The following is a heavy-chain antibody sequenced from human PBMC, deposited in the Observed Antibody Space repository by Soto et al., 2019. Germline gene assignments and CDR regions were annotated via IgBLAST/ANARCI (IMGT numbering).Heavy chain of an antibody. J-gene: IGHJ4*02. CDR1: GGSISSSNW. Sequence: QVQLQESGPGLVKPSGTLSLTCAVSGGSISSSNWWSWVRQPPGKGLEWIGEIYHSGSTNYNPSLKSRVTISVDKSKNQFSLKLSSVTAADTAVYYRATAPPRIAEDERSFVYWGQGTLVTVSS. CDR3: ATAPPRIAEDERSFVY. CDR2: IYHSGST. V-gene: IGHV4-4*02. D-gene: IGHD6-13*01.